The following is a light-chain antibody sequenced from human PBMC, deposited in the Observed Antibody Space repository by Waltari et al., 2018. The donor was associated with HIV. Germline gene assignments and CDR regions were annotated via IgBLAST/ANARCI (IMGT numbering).Light chain of an antibody. J-gene: IGKJ4*01. Sequence: EIVLTQSPGTLSLSPGESATLSCRASQSVSSTYLAWYQQKPGQAPRLLIFGASSRATGIPDRFSGSGSGTDFTLTISRLEPEDFAVYYCQQYGSSPRLTFGGGTKVKIK. CDR3: QQYGSSPRLT. V-gene: IGKV3-20*01. CDR1: QSVSSTY. CDR2: GAS.